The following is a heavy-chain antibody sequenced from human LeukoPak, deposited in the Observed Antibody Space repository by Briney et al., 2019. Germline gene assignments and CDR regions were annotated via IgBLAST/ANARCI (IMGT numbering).Heavy chain of an antibody. CDR3: ARDPTQRMYYYDSSGYSAWWFDP. D-gene: IGHD3-22*01. J-gene: IGHJ5*02. CDR1: GYTFTSYG. CDR2: ISAYNGNT. Sequence: ASVKVSCKASGYTFTSYGISWVRQAPGQGLEWMGWISAYNGNTNYAQKLQGRVTMTRDTSTSTVYMELSSLRSEDTAVYYCARDPTQRMYYYDSSGYSAWWFDPWGQGTLVTVSS. V-gene: IGHV1-18*01.